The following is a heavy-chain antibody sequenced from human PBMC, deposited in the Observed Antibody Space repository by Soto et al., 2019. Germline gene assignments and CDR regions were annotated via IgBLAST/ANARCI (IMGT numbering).Heavy chain of an antibody. V-gene: IGHV3-30*18. J-gene: IGHJ3*02. CDR2: ISYDGSNK. Sequence: GGSLRLSCAASGFTFSSYGMHWVRQAPGKGLEWVAVISYDGSNKYYADSVKGRFTISRDNSKNTLYLQMNSLRAEDTAVYYCAKDTSRVVVETDAFDIWGQGTMVTVSS. CDR1: GFTFSSYG. CDR3: AKDTSRVVVETDAFDI. D-gene: IGHD2-15*01.